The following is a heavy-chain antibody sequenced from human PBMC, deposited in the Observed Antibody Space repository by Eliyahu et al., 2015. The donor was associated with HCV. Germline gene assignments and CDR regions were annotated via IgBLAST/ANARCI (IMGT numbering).Heavy chain of an antibody. D-gene: IGHD5-12*01. CDR1: GYXFTSYD. Sequence: QVQLVQSGAEVKKPGASVKVSCKASGYXFTSYDINWVXQATGQGLXXMGWMNPNSGXTGYAQKFQGRVTMTXNTSISTAYMELSSLRSEDTAVYYXARRIGHSGYDSFYYYGMDVWGQGTTVTVSS. V-gene: IGHV1-8*01. J-gene: IGHJ6*02. CDR3: ARRIGHSGYDSFYYYGMDV. CDR2: MNPNSGXT.